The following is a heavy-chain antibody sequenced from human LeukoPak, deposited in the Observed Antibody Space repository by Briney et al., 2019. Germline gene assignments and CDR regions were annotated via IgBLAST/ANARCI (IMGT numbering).Heavy chain of an antibody. CDR2: IYDIGST. CDR1: GGSISTYY. Sequence: SETLSLTCTVSGGSISTYYWSWVRQPPGKGLEWIGCIYDIGSTNYNPSLKSRVSISVDTSKNQFSLKLSSVTAADTAVYYCARHFSGAAAPLPFDYWGQGTLVTVSS. V-gene: IGHV4-59*08. D-gene: IGHD6-13*01. J-gene: IGHJ4*02. CDR3: ARHFSGAAAPLPFDY.